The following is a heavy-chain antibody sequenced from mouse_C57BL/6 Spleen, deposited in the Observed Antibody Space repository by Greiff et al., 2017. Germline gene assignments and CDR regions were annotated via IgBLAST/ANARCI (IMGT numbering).Heavy chain of an antibody. D-gene: IGHD1-1*01. CDR1: GYTFTTYP. V-gene: IGHV1-47*01. Sequence: QVQLQQSGAELVKPGASVKMSCKASGYTFTTYPIEWMKQNPGKSLEWIGNFNPCTDGTTYNEKFKGKATLTVEKSSNTAYLELTRLTSVDSAVYDCERSRTFCYYCDYWGQGTTLTVSS. CDR2: FNPCTDGT. CDR3: ERSRTFCYYCDY. J-gene: IGHJ2*01.